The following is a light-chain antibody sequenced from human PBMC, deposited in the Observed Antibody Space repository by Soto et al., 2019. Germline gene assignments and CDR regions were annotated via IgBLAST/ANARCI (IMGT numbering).Light chain of an antibody. Sequence: EIALTQSPVTLSLSPGERATLSCRASQSVTTYLAWYQHKPGQAPRLLIYDASDRATGIPARFSGSGSGTDFTLTISSLEPEDFAVYYCQQRYRWSLPFGGGTKVEIK. CDR2: DAS. CDR1: QSVTTY. J-gene: IGKJ4*01. V-gene: IGKV3-11*01. CDR3: QQRYRWSLP.